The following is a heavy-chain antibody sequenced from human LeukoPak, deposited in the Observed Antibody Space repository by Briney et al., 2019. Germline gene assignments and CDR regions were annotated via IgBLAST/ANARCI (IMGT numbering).Heavy chain of an antibody. CDR2: IVASGSKT. CDR3: AKSHSIQLAPTHY. D-gene: IGHD1-1*01. CDR1: GFTFSMYA. Sequence: GGSLRLSCAASGFTFSMYAMSWVRQSPVKGLEWVSGIVASGSKTYYADSVKGRFTISRDNSENTLYLQMNSLRAEDTAVYYCAKSHSIQLAPTHYWGQGTLVTVSS. V-gene: IGHV3-23*01. J-gene: IGHJ4*02.